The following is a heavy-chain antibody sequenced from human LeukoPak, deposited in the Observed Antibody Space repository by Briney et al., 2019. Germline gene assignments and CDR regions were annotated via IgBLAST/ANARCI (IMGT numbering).Heavy chain of an antibody. CDR1: GGSISSYY. V-gene: IGHV4-59*08. J-gene: IGHJ6*03. CDR2: IYYSGST. CDR3: ARTLRDCSGGSCYREKYYYYYYYMDV. D-gene: IGHD2-15*01. Sequence: PSETLSLTCTVSGGSISSYYWSWIRQPPGKGLEWIGYIYYSGSTNYNPSLKSRVTISVDTSKNQFSLKLSSVTAADTAVYYCARTLRDCSGGSCYREKYYYYYYYMDVWGKGTTVTISS.